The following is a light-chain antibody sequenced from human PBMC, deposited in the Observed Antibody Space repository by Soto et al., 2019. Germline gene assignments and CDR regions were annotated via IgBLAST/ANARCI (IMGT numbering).Light chain of an antibody. J-gene: IGKJ1*01. CDR3: QQYGSSRWT. CDR1: QSVSSSY. V-gene: IGKV3-20*01. Sequence: EVVLTQSPGTLSLAPGERATLSCRASQSVSSSYLAWYQQKPGQAPSLLIYGASSRATGIPYRFSGSGSGTDFTLTISRLEPEDFAVYYCQQYGSSRWTFGQGTKVEIK. CDR2: GAS.